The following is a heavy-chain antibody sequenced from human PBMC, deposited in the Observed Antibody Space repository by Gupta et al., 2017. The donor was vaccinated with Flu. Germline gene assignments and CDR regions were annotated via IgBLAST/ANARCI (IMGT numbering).Heavy chain of an antibody. CDR2: IKSKTDGGTT. CDR3: TTSTYCSSTSCYAVGLYGMDV. CDR1: GFTFSNAW. D-gene: IGHD2-2*01. V-gene: IGHV3-15*01. Sequence: EVQLVESGGGLVKPGGSLRLSCAASGFTFSNAWMSWVRQAPGKGLEWVGRIKSKTDGGTTDYAAPVKGRFTISRDDSKNTLYLQMNSLKTEDTAVYYCTTSTYCSSTSCYAVGLYGMDVWGQGTTVTVSS. J-gene: IGHJ6*02.